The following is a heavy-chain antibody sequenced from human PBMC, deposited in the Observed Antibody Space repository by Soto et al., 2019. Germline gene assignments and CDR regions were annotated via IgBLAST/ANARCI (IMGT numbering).Heavy chain of an antibody. CDR2: IYYNGNT. CDR1: GGSISSDTFY. V-gene: IGHV4-39*01. D-gene: IGHD1-20*01. Sequence: QLQLQESGPGLVKPSETLSLICSVSGGSISSDTFYWGWFRQPPGKGLEWIGSIYYNGNTYYNPALNGGVTIAMDTSNNQISLKVSSVTVADPGVYYCARPRTYNKYGDSFYCVDAWGQGTTVTVSS. CDR3: ARPRTYNKYGDSFYCVDA. J-gene: IGHJ6*02.